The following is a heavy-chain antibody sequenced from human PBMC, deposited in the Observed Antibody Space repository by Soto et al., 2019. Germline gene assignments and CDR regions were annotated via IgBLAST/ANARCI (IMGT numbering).Heavy chain of an antibody. CDR2: IIPIFGTA. V-gene: IGHV1-69*13. Sequence: SVKVSCKASGGTFSSYAISWVRQAPGQGLEWMGGIIPIFGTANYAQKFQGRVTITADESTSTAYMELSSPRSEDTAVYYCARSIAARPSSLDAFERWGQGTMVTVSS. D-gene: IGHD6-6*01. CDR1: GGTFSSYA. CDR3: ARSIAARPSSLDAFER. J-gene: IGHJ3*02.